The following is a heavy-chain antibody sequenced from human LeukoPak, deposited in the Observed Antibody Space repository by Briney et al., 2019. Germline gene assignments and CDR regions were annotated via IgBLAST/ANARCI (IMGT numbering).Heavy chain of an antibody. Sequence: SETLSLTCAVSGGSISTSNWWSWVRQPPGKGLEWIGEIYHSGTTNYNPSLKSRVTISVDTSKNQFSLKLNSVTAADTAVYYCARGVSSTVTTSTADNWFDPWGQGTLVTVSS. D-gene: IGHD4-11*01. J-gene: IGHJ5*02. CDR3: ARGVSSTVTTSTADNWFDP. V-gene: IGHV4-4*02. CDR1: GGSISTSNW. CDR2: IYHSGTT.